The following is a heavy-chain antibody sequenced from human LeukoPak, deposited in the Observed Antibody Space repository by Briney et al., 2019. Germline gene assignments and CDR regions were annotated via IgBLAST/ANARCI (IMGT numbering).Heavy chain of an antibody. V-gene: IGHV4-31*03. CDR1: GGSISSGGYY. Sequence: PSETLSLTCTVSGGSISSGGYYWSWIRQHPGKGLEWIGYIYYSGSTYYNPSLKNRVTISVDTSKNQFSLKLSSVTAADTAVYYCARTYYYDSSGYWGRGYFDYWGQGTLVTVSS. D-gene: IGHD3-22*01. CDR2: IYYSGST. J-gene: IGHJ4*02. CDR3: ARTYYYDSSGYWGRGYFDY.